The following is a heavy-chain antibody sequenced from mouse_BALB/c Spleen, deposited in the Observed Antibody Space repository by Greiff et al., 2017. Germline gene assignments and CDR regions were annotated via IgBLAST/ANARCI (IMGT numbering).Heavy chain of an antibody. CDR1: GFTFSSYT. CDR3: TISATVVEYYFDY. CDR2: ISSGGSYT. D-gene: IGHD1-1*01. Sequence: EVKLMESGGGLVKPGGSLKLSCAASGFTFSSYTMSWVRQTPEKRLEWVATISSGGSYTYYPDSVKGRFTISRDNAKNTLYLQMSSLKSEDTAMYYCTISATVVEYYFDYWGQGTTLTVSS. V-gene: IGHV5-6-4*01. J-gene: IGHJ2*01.